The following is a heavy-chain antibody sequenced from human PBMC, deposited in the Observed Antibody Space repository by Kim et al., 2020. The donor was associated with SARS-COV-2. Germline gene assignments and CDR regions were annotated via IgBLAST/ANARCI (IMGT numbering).Heavy chain of an antibody. V-gene: IGHV4-39*07. D-gene: IGHD4-17*01. Sequence: SETLSLTCTVSGGSISSSSYYWGWIRQPPGKGLEWIRSIYYSGSTYYNPSLKSRVTISVDTSKNQFSLKLSSVTAADTAVYYCARDQVATTENWFDPWGQGTLVTVSS. CDR3: ARDQVATTENWFDP. CDR2: IYYSGST. CDR1: GGSISSSSYY. J-gene: IGHJ5*02.